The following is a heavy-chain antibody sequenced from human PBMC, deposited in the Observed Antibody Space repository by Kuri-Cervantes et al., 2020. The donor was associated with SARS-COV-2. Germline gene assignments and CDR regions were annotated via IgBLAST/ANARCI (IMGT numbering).Heavy chain of an antibody. Sequence: SETLSLTCTASGVSISSSSNYWGRIRQPPGKGLEWIGSMYYSGSTYYNPSLKSRLTISVDTSKNQFSLKLSSVTAADTAVYYCAGFYYYDSSSFVANYYYMDVWGKGTTVTVSS. V-gene: IGHV4-39*01. CDR1: GVSISSSSNY. D-gene: IGHD3-22*01. CDR2: MYYSGST. CDR3: AGFYYYDSSSFVANYYYMDV. J-gene: IGHJ6*03.